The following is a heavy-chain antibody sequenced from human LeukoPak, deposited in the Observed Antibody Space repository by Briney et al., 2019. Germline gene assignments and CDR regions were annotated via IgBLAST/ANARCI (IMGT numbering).Heavy chain of an antibody. CDR1: GGSFSGYY. J-gene: IGHJ4*02. CDR3: ASVRGSGSYFRWYYFGY. Sequence: SETLSLTCAVYGGSFSGYYWSWIRQPPGKGLEWIGEINHSGSTNYNPSLKSRVTISVDTSKNQFSLKLSSVTAADTAVYYCASVRGSGSYFRWYYFGYWGQGTLVTVSS. CDR2: INHSGST. V-gene: IGHV4-34*01. D-gene: IGHD1-26*01.